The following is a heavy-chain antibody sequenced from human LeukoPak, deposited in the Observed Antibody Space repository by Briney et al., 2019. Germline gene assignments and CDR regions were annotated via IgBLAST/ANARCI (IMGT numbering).Heavy chain of an antibody. CDR2: ITCSHGGK. CDR1: GFNFSSFA. CDR3: TKDPNGDYVGAFDP. Sequence: GALRLSFEASGFNFSSFAMTWVRPAPGKGLEWGSSITCSHGGKYNTESVKGRITISRDKSKKTLYLQMNSLRAEDTAVYYCTKDPNGDYVGAFDPWGQGTLVTVSS. V-gene: IGHV3-23*01. D-gene: IGHD4-17*01. J-gene: IGHJ5*02.